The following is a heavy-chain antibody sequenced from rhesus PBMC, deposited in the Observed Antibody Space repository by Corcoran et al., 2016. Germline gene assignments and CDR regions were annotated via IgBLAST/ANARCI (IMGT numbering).Heavy chain of an antibody. Sequence: EVQLVQSGAEVKKPGASVKISCKASGYTFTDYYLHWVRPAPGKGLEWMGRVVPEDGEAIHAQKVQDRVTITADTSTDTAYMELSSLRAEDTAGYYCAASSWSYGLDSWGQGVVVTVSS. CDR3: AASSWSYGLDS. V-gene: IGHV1-111*02. J-gene: IGHJ6*01. D-gene: IGHD6-13*01. CDR1: GYTFTDYY. CDR2: VVPEDGEA.